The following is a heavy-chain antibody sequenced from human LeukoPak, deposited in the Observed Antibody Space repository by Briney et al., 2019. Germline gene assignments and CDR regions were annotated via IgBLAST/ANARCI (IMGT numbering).Heavy chain of an antibody. V-gene: IGHV6-1*01. J-gene: IGHJ3*02. CDR2: TYYRSKWYN. CDR3: ASVAGTDDAFHI. Sequence: RSQTLSLTCAISGDGVSSNSPAWNWIRQSPSRGLEWLGRTYYRSKWYNDYAVPVKSRITINPDTSKNQFSLQLNSVTPEDTAVYYCASVAGTDDAFHIWGQGTMVTVSS. CDR1: GDGVSSNSPA. D-gene: IGHD6-19*01.